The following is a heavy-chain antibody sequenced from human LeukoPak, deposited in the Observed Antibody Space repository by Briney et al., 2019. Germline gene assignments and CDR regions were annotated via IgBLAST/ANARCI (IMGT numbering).Heavy chain of an antibody. CDR1: GYSISSGYY. Sequence: SETLSLTCAVSGYSISSGYYWGWVRQPRGKGLEWIGSIYHSGSTYYNPSLKSRVTISVDTSKNQFSLKLSSVTAADTAVYYCASEIEGATSELDYWGQGTLVTVSS. V-gene: IGHV4-38-2*01. CDR2: IYHSGST. D-gene: IGHD1-26*01. CDR3: ASEIEGATSELDY. J-gene: IGHJ4*02.